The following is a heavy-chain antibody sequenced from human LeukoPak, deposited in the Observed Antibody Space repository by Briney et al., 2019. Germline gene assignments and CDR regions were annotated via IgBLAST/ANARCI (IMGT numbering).Heavy chain of an antibody. J-gene: IGHJ4*02. Sequence: TPGESLKISCQGSGYTFAISWIGWVRQMPGKGLEWMGIIYPGDSDTRYSPSFQGQVTISADKSMGTAYLQWNSLKASDTAMYYGARMQSWRFGYWGQGTLVTVSS. D-gene: IGHD6-13*01. CDR3: ARMQSWRFGY. V-gene: IGHV5-51*01. CDR1: GYTFAISW. CDR2: IYPGDSDT.